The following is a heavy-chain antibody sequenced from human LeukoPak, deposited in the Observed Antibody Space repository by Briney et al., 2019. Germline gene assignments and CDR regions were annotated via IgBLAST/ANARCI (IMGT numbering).Heavy chain of an antibody. CDR3: ARGHYCSGGSCYYYYYYMDV. CDR2: IYYSGST. CDR1: GGSISSYY. J-gene: IGHJ6*03. Sequence: SETLSLTCTVSGGSISSYYWSWIRQPPGKGLEWIGYIYYSGSTNYNPSLKSRVTISVDTSKNQFSPKLSSVTAADTAVYYCARGHYCSGGSCYYYYYYMDVWGKGTTVTVSS. D-gene: IGHD2-15*01. V-gene: IGHV4-59*01.